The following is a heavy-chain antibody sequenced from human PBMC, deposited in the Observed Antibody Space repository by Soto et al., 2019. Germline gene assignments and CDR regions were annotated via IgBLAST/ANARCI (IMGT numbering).Heavy chain of an antibody. Sequence: VKVSCEASGFTFTSSAVQWVRQARGQRLEWKGGIVVGSGNTNYAQKFQERVTITRDMSTSTAYMELSSLRSEDTAVYYCAAAGPEGYSSGWYAPDYWGQGTLVTVSS. CDR1: GFTFTSSA. CDR2: IVVGSGNT. V-gene: IGHV1-58*01. D-gene: IGHD6-19*01. J-gene: IGHJ4*02. CDR3: AAAGPEGYSSGWYAPDY.